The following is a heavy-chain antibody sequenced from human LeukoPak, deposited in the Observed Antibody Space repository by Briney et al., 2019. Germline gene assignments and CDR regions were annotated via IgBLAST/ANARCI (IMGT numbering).Heavy chain of an antibody. V-gene: IGHV5-51*01. Sequence: GESLKISCKGSGYSFTSYWIGWVRQMPGKGLEWMGIIYPGDSDTRYSPSFQGQVTISADKSISTAYLQWSSLKASDTAMYYCARLPSPIFGVYYYYMDVWGKGTTVTVSS. D-gene: IGHD3-3*01. CDR3: ARLPSPIFGVYYYYMDV. CDR2: IYPGDSDT. CDR1: GYSFTSYW. J-gene: IGHJ6*03.